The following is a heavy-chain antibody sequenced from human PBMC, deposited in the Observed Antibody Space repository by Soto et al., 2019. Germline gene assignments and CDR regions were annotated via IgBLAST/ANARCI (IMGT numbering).Heavy chain of an antibody. J-gene: IGHJ4*02. CDR2: ISSRSTYI. CDR3: ARKGDLRTATLTKAHFDY. Sequence: GGSLRLSCAASGFTFISYTLSLFRHSPWKGLEWVSSISSRSTYIYYADSVRGRFTISRDNAKSSLYLQMNSLRAEDTAVYYCARKGDLRTATLTKAHFDYWGQGTLVTVSS. V-gene: IGHV3-21*01. D-gene: IGHD2-8*02. CDR1: GFTFISYT.